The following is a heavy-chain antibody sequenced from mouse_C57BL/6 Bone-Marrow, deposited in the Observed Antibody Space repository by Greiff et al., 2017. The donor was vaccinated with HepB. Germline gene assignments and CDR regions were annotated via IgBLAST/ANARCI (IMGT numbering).Heavy chain of an antibody. Sequence: EVKLMESGGGLVKPGGSLKLSCAASGFTFSDYGMHWVRQAPEKGLEWVAYISSGSSTIYYADTVKGRFTISRDNAKNTLFLQMTSLRSEDTAMYYCARPSTGTWFAYWGQGTLVTVSA. D-gene: IGHD4-1*02. CDR2: ISSGSSTI. V-gene: IGHV5-17*01. J-gene: IGHJ3*01. CDR3: ARPSTGTWFAY. CDR1: GFTFSDYG.